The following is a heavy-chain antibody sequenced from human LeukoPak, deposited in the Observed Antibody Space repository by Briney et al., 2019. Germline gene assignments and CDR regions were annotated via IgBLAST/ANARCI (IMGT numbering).Heavy chain of an antibody. V-gene: IGHV1-8*01. CDR1: GYTFTSYD. Sequence: GASVKVSCKASGYTFTSYDINWVRQATGQGLEWMGWMNPNSGNTGYAQKFQGRVTMTRNTSISTAYMELSSLRSEDTALYYCARAPGVGGKRMKDYNYYYYMDVWGKGTTVTVSS. D-gene: IGHD1-26*01. J-gene: IGHJ6*03. CDR3: ARAPGVGGKRMKDYNYYYYMDV. CDR2: MNPNSGNT.